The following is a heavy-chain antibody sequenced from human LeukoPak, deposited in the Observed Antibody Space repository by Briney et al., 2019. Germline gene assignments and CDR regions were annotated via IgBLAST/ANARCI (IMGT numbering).Heavy chain of an antibody. D-gene: IGHD3-3*01. Sequence: GRSLRLSCAASGFTFSSYAMHWVRQAPGKGLEWVAVISYDGSNKYYADSVKGRFTISRDNSKNTLYLQMNSLRAEDTAVYYCARDRDYDFWSGYYSATYNWFDPWGQGTLVTVSS. CDR1: GFTFSSYA. CDR3: ARDRDYDFWSGYYSATYNWFDP. J-gene: IGHJ5*02. V-gene: IGHV3-30-3*01. CDR2: ISYDGSNK.